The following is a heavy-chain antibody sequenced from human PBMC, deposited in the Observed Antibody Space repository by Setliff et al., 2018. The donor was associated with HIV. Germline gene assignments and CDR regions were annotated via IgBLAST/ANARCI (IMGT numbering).Heavy chain of an antibody. CDR1: GDSVSSNSAA. D-gene: IGHD2-21*02. Sequence: PSQTLSLTCAITGDSVSSNSAAWNWIRQSPLRGLEWLGRTYYRSKWHNDYAVFLKSRITINPDMAKNQFSLQLKSVTPEDTAVYFCARGGDRDYNYYIDVWDKGTTVTVSS. J-gene: IGHJ6*03. CDR2: TYYRSKWHN. CDR3: ARGGDRDYNYYIDV. V-gene: IGHV6-1*01.